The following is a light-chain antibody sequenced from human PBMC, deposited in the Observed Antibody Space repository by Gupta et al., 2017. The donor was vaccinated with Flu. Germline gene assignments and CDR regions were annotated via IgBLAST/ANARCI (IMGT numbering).Light chain of an antibody. CDR1: QSVTSNY. CDR3: QQYGIAPYT. CDR2: GAA. Sequence: EIVLTQSPGTLSLSPGARATLSCRASQSVTSNYLAWYQQKPGQAPRLLIFGAASRAAGSPDRGGGSCAGSNVIRTSSRLEAEDGVVDYYQQYGIAPYTFGQGTKLEIK. J-gene: IGKJ2*01. V-gene: IGKV3-20*01.